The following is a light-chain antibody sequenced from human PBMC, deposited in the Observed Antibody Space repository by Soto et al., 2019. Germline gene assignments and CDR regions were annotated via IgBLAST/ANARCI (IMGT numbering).Light chain of an antibody. Sequence: ETVLTQSPGTLSLSPGERATLSCRASQSVSSNYLAWYQQKPGQAPRLLLYGASTRATGIPDRFSGSGSGTDFTFTISRLEPEDFAVYYCQQFGRSPPSSTFGQGTKVEIK. J-gene: IGKJ1*01. CDR3: QQFGRSPPSST. CDR1: QSVSSNY. V-gene: IGKV3-20*01. CDR2: GAS.